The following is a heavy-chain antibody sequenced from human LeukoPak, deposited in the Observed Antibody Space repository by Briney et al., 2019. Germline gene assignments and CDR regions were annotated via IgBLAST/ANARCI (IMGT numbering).Heavy chain of an antibody. V-gene: IGHV1-69*06. CDR3: ARSRKRGDYGSSCDY. J-gene: IGHJ4*02. D-gene: IGHD3-10*01. Sequence: SVRVSCKASGGTFSSYAISWVRQAPGQGLEWMGGIIPIFGTANYAQKFQGRVTITADKSTSTAYMELSSLRSEDTAVYYCARSRKRGDYGSSCDYWGQGTLVTVSS. CDR2: IIPIFGTA. CDR1: GGTFSSYA.